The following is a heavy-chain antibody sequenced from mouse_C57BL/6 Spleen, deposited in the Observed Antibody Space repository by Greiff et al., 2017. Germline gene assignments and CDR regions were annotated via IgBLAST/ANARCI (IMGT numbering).Heavy chain of an antibody. CDR1: GYTFTSYW. CDR2: INPSSGYT. J-gene: IGHJ2*01. Sequence: QVQLKQSGAELAKPGASVKLSCKASGYTFTSYWMHWVKQRPGQGLEWIGYINPSSGYTKYNQKFKGKATLTADKSSSTAYMQLSSLTYEDSAVYYWARSRTVVGRYWLGYWGQGTTLTVSS. CDR3: ARSRTVVGRYWLGY. V-gene: IGHV1-7*01. D-gene: IGHD1-1*01.